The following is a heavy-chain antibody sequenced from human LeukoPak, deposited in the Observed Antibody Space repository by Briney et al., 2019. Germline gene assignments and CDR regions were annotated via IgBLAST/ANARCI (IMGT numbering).Heavy chain of an antibody. Sequence: KPSETLSLTCTVSDDPINSGVYYWNWIRQPAGKGLEWIGHIYASGTTTTSNPSLKSRVAISLDTSKNHFSLKLSSVTAADTAVYYCARAKKRSGRSRNFYLDVWGKGTTVTVSS. V-gene: IGHV4-61*09. J-gene: IGHJ6*03. CDR3: ARAKKRSGRSRNFYLDV. CDR1: DDPINSGVYY. D-gene: IGHD1-26*01. CDR2: IYASGTTT.